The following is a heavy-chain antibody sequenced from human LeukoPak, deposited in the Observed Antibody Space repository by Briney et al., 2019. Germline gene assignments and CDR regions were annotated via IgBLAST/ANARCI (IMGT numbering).Heavy chain of an antibody. Sequence: GGSLRLSCAASGYTFSSYSMNWVRQAPGKGLEWVSSISSSSSYIYYADSVKGRFTISRDNAKNSLYLQMNSLRVEDTAVYYCAREAGVRGSFYWGQGTLVTVSS. V-gene: IGHV3-21*01. CDR1: GYTFSSYS. D-gene: IGHD1-26*01. J-gene: IGHJ4*02. CDR3: AREAGVRGSFY. CDR2: ISSSSSYI.